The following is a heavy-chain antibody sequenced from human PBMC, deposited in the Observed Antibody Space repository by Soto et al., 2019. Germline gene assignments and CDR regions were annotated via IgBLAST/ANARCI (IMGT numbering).Heavy chain of an antibody. J-gene: IGHJ5*02. CDR1: GGSVNSGGYS. V-gene: IGHV4-30-2*01. Sequence: SETLSLTCSVSGGSVNSGGYSWSWIRQPPGKGLEWIGFISPSGSPAYNPSLKSRVTISVDRSNNQISLELSSVTAADTAVYYCARGVLAWGPGTLVTVSA. D-gene: IGHD2-8*01. CDR2: ISPSGSP. CDR3: ARGVLA.